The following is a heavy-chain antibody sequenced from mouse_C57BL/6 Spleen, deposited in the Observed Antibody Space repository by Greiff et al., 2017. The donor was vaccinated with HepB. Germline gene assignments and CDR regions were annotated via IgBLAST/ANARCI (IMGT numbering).Heavy chain of an antibody. J-gene: IGHJ4*01. CDR2: IWSDGST. D-gene: IGHD1-2*01. CDR1: GFSLTSYG. Sequence: QVQLKESGPGLVAPSQSLSITCTVSGFSLTSYGVHWVRQPPGKGLEWLVVIWSDGSTTYNSALKSRLSISKDNSKSQDFLKMNSLQTDDTAMYYCARHEYGLYAMDYWGQGTSVTVSS. CDR3: ARHEYGLYAMDY. V-gene: IGHV2-6-1*01.